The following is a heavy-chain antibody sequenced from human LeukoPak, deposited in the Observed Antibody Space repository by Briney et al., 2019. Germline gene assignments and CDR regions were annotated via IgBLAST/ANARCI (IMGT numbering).Heavy chain of an antibody. J-gene: IGHJ6*03. CDR1: GYAFTGYF. Sequence: ASVKVSCKTSGYAFTGYFIRWVRQVPGQGLEWMGWLNPDSGSTKSAEKFQGRVTMTRDTSVSTAYMDLTSLKSDDAGLYYCARGLKNVFFSYYLDVWGKGTTVTVSS. D-gene: IGHD1-1*01. CDR2: LNPDSGST. CDR3: ARGLKNVFFSYYLDV. V-gene: IGHV1-2*02.